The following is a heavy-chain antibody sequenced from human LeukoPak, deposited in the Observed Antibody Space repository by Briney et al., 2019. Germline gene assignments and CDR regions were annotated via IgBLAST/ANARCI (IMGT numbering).Heavy chain of an antibody. CDR1: GGSFSGYY. CDR3: ARMVVTAMEGNGAFDI. Sequence: KPSETLSLTCAVYGGSFSGYYWSWIRQPPGKGLEWIGEINHSGSTNYNPSLKSRVTISVDTSKNQFSLKLSCVTSADTAVYYCARMVVTAMEGNGAFDIWGQGTMVTVSS. CDR2: INHSGST. J-gene: IGHJ3*02. V-gene: IGHV4-34*01. D-gene: IGHD2-21*02.